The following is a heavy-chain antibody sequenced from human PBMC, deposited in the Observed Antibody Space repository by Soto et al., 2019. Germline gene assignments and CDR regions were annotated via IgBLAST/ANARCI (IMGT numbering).Heavy chain of an antibody. J-gene: IGHJ3*02. D-gene: IGHD3-22*01. V-gene: IGHV3-73*01. Sequence: GGSLRLSCAASGFTFSGSAMHWVRQASGKGLEWVGRIRSKANSYATAYAASVKGRFTISRDDSKNTAYLQMNSLKTEDTAVYYCTRHYYDSRGYSRLAFDIWGQGTMVTVSS. CDR1: GFTFSGSA. CDR2: IRSKANSYAT. CDR3: TRHYYDSRGYSRLAFDI.